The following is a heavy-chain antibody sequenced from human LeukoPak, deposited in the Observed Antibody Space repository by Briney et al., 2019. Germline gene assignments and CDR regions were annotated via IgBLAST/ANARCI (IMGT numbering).Heavy chain of an antibody. CDR3: ARIVVVPAAIWFDP. CDR1: GGTFSSYA. Sequence: ASVKVSCKASGGTFSSYAISWVRQAPGQGLEWMGWINPNSGGTNYAQKFQGRVTMTRDTSISTAYMELSRLRSDDTAVYYCARIVVVPAAIWFDPWGQGTLVTVSS. CDR2: INPNSGGT. V-gene: IGHV1-2*02. D-gene: IGHD2-2*01. J-gene: IGHJ5*02.